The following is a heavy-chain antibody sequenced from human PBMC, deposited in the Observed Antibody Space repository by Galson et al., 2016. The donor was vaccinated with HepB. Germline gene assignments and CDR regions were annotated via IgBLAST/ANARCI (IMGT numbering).Heavy chain of an antibody. CDR3: ARVGSSGYFFGD. D-gene: IGHD6-25*01. V-gene: IGHV1-18*01. J-gene: IGHJ4*02. CDR2: ISIYNGDT. CDR1: GYNFTNYG. Sequence: SVKVSCKASGYNFTNYGITWVRQAPGQGLEWMGWISIYNGDTYYTQSLQGRLTMTTDTSTSTVFMDLGSLRADDTAVYYCARVGSSGYFFGDWGRGTLVVVSS.